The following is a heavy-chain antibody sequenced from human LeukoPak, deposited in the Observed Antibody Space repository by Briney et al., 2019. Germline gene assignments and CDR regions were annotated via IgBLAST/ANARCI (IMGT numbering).Heavy chain of an antibody. CDR1: GDSISSYY. CDR2: IYYSGST. J-gene: IGHJ3*02. Sequence: PSETLSLTCTVSGDSISSYYWSWIRQPPGKGLEWIGYIYYSGSTNYNPSLKSRVTISVDTSKNQFSLKLSSVTAADTAVYYCAREVWELLNPVDAFDIWGQGTMVTVSS. V-gene: IGHV4-59*01. D-gene: IGHD1-26*01. CDR3: AREVWELLNPVDAFDI.